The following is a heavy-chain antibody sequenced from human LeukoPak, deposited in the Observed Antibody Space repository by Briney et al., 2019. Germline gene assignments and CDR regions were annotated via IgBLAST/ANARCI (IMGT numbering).Heavy chain of an antibody. CDR1: GGSINFYY. J-gene: IGHJ4*02. CDR2: IYSTGST. D-gene: IGHD6-13*01. V-gene: IGHV4-4*07. Sequence: ETLSLTCTVSGGSINFYYWSWIRQPAGKGLEWIGRIYSTGSTNYSPSLKSRVTMSVDKSKNQFSLNLSSVTAADTAVYYCARGIADPYSFDFWGQGTLVTVSS. CDR3: ARGIADPYSFDF.